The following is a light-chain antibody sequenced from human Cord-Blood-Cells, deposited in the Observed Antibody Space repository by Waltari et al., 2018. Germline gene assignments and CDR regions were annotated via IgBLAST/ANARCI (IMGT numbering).Light chain of an antibody. Sequence: QSALTQPPSLSGSPGQSVTTSSTGTSSDVGSFNRFLWDKQPPGTAPKLMIYVVSNRPSGVSDRFSGSKSGNTASLTISGLQAEDDADYYWTSYTSSRTWVFGGGTKLTVL. CDR3: TSYTSSRTWV. V-gene: IGLV2-18*02. CDR1: SSDVGSFNR. J-gene: IGLJ3*02. CDR2: VVS.